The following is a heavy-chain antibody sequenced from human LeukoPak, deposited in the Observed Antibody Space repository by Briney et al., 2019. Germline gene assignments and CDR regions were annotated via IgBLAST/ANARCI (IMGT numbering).Heavy chain of an antibody. D-gene: IGHD3-22*01. V-gene: IGHV3-23*01. Sequence: SXRLXCAASGFTXSSXAMSWVRQAPGXGLXXXSAXSGSGGSTYYADSVKGRFTISRDNSKNTLYLQMNSLRAEDTAVYYCAKDRYYDNSANHYESESWGQGTLVTVSS. CDR2: XSGSGGST. J-gene: IGHJ5*02. CDR3: AKDRYYDNSANHYESES. CDR1: GFTXSSXA.